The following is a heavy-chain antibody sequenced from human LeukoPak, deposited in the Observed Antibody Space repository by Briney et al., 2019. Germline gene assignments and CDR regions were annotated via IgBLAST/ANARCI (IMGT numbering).Heavy chain of an antibody. CDR2: IYTSGST. Sequence: PSETLSLTCTVSGGSISSYYWSWIRQPAGKGLEWIGRIYTSGSTNYNPSLKSRVTMSVDTSKNQFSLKLSSVTAANPAGNYCAGDRLLAAFDIWAKGQWSPSLQ. CDR3: AGDRLLAAFDI. D-gene: IGHD2-15*01. V-gene: IGHV4-4*07. CDR1: GGSISSYY. J-gene: IGHJ3*02.